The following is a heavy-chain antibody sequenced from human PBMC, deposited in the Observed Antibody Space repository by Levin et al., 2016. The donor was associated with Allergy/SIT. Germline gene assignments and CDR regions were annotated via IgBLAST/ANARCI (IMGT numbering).Heavy chain of an antibody. J-gene: IGHJ6*02. D-gene: IGHD2-2*01. V-gene: IGHV4-34*01. CDR1: GGSFSGYY. CDR3: ARVKGSTFREPDRVSGMDV. CDR2: INHSGST. Sequence: SETLSLTCAVYGGSFSGYYWSWIRQPPGKGLEWIGEINHSGSTNYNPSLKSRVTISVDTSKNQFSLKLSSVTAADTAVYYCARVKGSTFREPDRVSGMDVWGQGTTVTVSS.